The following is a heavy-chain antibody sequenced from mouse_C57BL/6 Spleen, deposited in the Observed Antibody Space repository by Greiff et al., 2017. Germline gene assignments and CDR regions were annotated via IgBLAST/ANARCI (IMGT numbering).Heavy chain of an antibody. Sequence: QVQLQQSGAELARPGASVKMSCKASGYTFTSYTMHWVKQRPGQGLEWIGYINPSSGYTKYNQKFKDKATLTADKSSSTAYMQLSSLTSEDSAVXYCAREDYCGSSSYWYFDVWGTGTTVTVSS. J-gene: IGHJ1*03. CDR1: GYTFTSYT. D-gene: IGHD1-1*01. CDR2: INPSSGYT. CDR3: AREDYCGSSSYWYFDV. V-gene: IGHV1-4*01.